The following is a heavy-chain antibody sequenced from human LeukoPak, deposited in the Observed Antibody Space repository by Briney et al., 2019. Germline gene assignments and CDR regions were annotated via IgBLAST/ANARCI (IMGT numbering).Heavy chain of an antibody. CDR2: MNPNSGNT. Sequence: ASVKVSCKASGYTFTSYDINWVRQATGQGLEWMGWMNPNSGNTGYAQKFQGRVTMTRNTSISTAYMELSSLRPEDTAVYYCARGYEWELRDPDRSDYWGQGTLVTVSS. CDR1: GYTFTSYD. J-gene: IGHJ4*02. CDR3: ARGYEWELRDPDRSDY. D-gene: IGHD1-26*01. V-gene: IGHV1-8*01.